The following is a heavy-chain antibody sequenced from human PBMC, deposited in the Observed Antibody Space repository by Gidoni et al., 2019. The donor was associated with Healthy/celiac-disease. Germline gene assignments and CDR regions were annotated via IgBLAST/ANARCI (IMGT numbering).Heavy chain of an antibody. V-gene: IGHV3-9*01. CDR3: AKEKADFAVAGPYYYGMDV. J-gene: IGHJ6*02. Sequence: EVQLVESGGGLVQPGRSLRLSCAASGFPFDDYAMHWVRQAPGKGLEWVSGISLNSGSIGYADSVKGRFTISRDNAKNSLYLQMNSLRAEDTALYYCAKEKADFAVAGPYYYGMDVWGQGTTVTVSS. CDR2: ISLNSGSI. D-gene: IGHD6-19*01. CDR1: GFPFDDYA.